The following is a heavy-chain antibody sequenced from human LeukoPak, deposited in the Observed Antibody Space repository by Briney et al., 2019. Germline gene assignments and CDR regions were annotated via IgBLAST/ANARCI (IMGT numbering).Heavy chain of an antibody. D-gene: IGHD5-12*01. Sequence: GGSLRLSCAAPGFIFSSYAMSWVRQAPGKGLEWVSVISGSGDSIYDADSVKGRFTISRDNSKNTLYLQMNSLRVEDTAVYYCAKTRGGVVATTSDNWGQGTLVTVSS. J-gene: IGHJ4*02. CDR2: ISGSGDSI. CDR3: AKTRGGVVATTSDN. V-gene: IGHV3-23*01. CDR1: GFIFSSYA.